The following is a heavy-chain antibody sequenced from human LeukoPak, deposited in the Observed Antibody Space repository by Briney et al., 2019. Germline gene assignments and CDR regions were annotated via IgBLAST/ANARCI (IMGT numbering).Heavy chain of an antibody. Sequence: GGSLRPSCAASGFTFSSYAMSWVRQAPGKGLEWVSGISGSGGSTYYADSVKGRLTISRDNSKNTLYLQMNSLRAEDTALYYCAKAYTSSWTVFDYWGQGTLVTVSS. CDR1: GFTFSSYA. J-gene: IGHJ4*02. CDR3: AKAYTSSWTVFDY. V-gene: IGHV3-23*01. D-gene: IGHD6-13*01. CDR2: ISGSGGST.